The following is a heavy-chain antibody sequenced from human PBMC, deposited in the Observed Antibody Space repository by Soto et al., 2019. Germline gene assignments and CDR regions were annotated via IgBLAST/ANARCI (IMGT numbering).Heavy chain of an antibody. D-gene: IGHD6-25*01. CDR3: ASMDSGWPTFEAN. CDR1: GGSISSTKW. V-gene: IGHV4-4*02. CDR2: IFHGGDT. Sequence: SETLSLTCAVSGGSISSTKWWSWVRQPPGKGLEWIGEIFHGGDTNYNPSLKSRVTISVDKSKNQFSLNLSSVTAADTAVYYCASMDSGWPTFEANWGQGTQVTVSS. J-gene: IGHJ4*02.